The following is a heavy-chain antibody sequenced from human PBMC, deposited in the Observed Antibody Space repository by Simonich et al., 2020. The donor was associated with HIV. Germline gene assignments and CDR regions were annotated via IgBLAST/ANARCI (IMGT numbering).Heavy chain of an antibody. J-gene: IGHJ4*02. CDR1: GGSFSGYY. CDR2: IKHSGIT. Sequence: QVQLQQWGAGLLKPSETLSLTGAVYGGSFSGYYWSWIRQPPGKGLVWIGEIKHSGITNYKSSLNSRATISVDKSKNQFSLKLSSVTAADTAIYYCARRDRELILYFDYWGQGNLVTVSS. CDR3: ARRDRELILYFDY. D-gene: IGHD3-3*01. V-gene: IGHV4-34*01.